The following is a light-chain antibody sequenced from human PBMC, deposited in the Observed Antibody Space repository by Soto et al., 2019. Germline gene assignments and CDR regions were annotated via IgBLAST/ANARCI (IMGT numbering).Light chain of an antibody. CDR1: SSNIGAGYD. V-gene: IGLV1-40*01. Sequence: QSVLTQPPSVSGAPGQRVTISCTGSSSNIGAGYDVHWYQQLPGTAPKLLIYGNSNRPSGVPDRFSGSKSGTSASLAITGLQAEDEADYSCQSYASSLSVYVFGTGTKLTVL. J-gene: IGLJ1*01. CDR2: GNS. CDR3: QSYASSLSVYV.